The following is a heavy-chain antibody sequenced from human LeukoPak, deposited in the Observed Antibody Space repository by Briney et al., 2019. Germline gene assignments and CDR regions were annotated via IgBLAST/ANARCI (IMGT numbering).Heavy chain of an antibody. V-gene: IGHV4-39*01. CDR2: IYYSGTT. D-gene: IGHD6-13*01. Sequence: SSETLSLTCTVSGGSISSGYHWGWIRQPPGKGLEWIGSIYYSGTTYYNTPLKSRVIISVDTSKNQFSLKLSSVTAADTTVYYCARLGIEAEGPAIWGQGTMVSVSS. CDR3: ARLGIEAEGPAI. J-gene: IGHJ3*02. CDR1: GGSISSGYH.